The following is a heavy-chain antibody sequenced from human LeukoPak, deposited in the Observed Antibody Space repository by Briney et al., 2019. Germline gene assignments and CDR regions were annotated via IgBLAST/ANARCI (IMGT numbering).Heavy chain of an antibody. CDR3: ARDLDYYDSSGYYAS. D-gene: IGHD3-22*01. V-gene: IGHV1-2*02. Sequence: ASVKVSCKASGYTFTGYYMHWVRQAPGQGLEWMGWINPNSGGTNYAQKFQGRVTMTRDTSISTAYMELSGLRSDDTAVYYCARDLDYYDSSGYYASWGQGTLVTVSS. CDR1: GYTFTGYY. J-gene: IGHJ4*02. CDR2: INPNSGGT.